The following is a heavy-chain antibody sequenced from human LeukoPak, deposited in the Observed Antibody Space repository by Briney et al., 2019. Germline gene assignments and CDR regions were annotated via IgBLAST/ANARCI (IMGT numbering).Heavy chain of an antibody. V-gene: IGHV4-34*01. D-gene: IGHD5-18*01. CDR1: GGSFSGYY. J-gene: IGHJ4*02. CDR3: ARGGGSYIDY. CDR2: IYYSGST. Sequence: PSETLSLTCAVYGGSFSGYYWSWLRQPPGKGLEWIGSIYYSGSTYYNPSLQSRVTVSVDTSKNQFSRKLSSVAAADTGVYSCARGGGSYIDYWGQGTLVTVSS.